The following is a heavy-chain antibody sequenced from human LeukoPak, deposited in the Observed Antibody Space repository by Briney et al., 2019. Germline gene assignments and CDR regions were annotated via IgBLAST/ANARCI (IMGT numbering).Heavy chain of an antibody. V-gene: IGHV4-59*01. Sequence: SETLSLTCTVSGGSISSYYWSWIRQPPGKGLEWTGYIYYSGSTNYNPSLKSRVTISVDTSKNQFSLKLSSVTAADTAVYYCARAGHVVVPAAEHFDLWGRGTLVTVSS. J-gene: IGHJ2*01. CDR2: IYYSGST. D-gene: IGHD2-2*01. CDR1: GGSISSYY. CDR3: ARAGHVVVPAAEHFDL.